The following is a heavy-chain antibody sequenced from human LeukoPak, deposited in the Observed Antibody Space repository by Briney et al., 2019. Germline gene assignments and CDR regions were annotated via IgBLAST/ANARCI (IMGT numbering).Heavy chain of an antibody. CDR3: ASPGYYYGSGSYFIFDY. CDR2: IIPIFGTA. D-gene: IGHD3-10*01. CDR1: GGTFSNYA. Sequence: SVKVSWKASGGTFSNYAISWVRQAPGQGLEWMGGIIPIFGTANYAQKFQGRVTITADESTSTAYMELSSLRSEDTAVYYCASPGYYYGSGSYFIFDYWGQGTLVTVSS. J-gene: IGHJ4*02. V-gene: IGHV1-69*01.